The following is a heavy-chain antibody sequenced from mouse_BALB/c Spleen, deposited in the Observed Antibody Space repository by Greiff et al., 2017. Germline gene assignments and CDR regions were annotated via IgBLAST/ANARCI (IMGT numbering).Heavy chain of an antibody. CDR3: ARSGMESGIIQRPMDY. V-gene: IGHV3-8*02. CDR1: GDSITSGY. Sequence: EVQLVESGPSLVKPSQTLSLTCSVTGDSITSGYWNWIRKFPGNKLEYMGYISYSGSTYYNPSLKSRISITRDTSKNQYYLQLNSVTTEDTATYYCARSGMESGIIQRPMDYWGQGTSVTVSS. D-gene: IGHD3-1*01. CDR2: ISYSGST. J-gene: IGHJ4*01.